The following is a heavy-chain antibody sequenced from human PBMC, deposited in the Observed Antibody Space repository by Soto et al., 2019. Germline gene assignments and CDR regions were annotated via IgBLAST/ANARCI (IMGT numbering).Heavy chain of an antibody. D-gene: IGHD4-17*01. V-gene: IGHV1-18*01. J-gene: IGHJ5*02. CDR1: GYTFTSYG. Sequence: QVQLVQSGAEVKKPGASVKVSCKASGYTFTSYGISWVRQAPGQGLEWMGWISAYNGNTNYAQKRQGRVTMTTDTSTSTAYMELRSLRSDDAAVYYCASHPDHGDYTYTWFDPWGQGTLVTVSS. CDR2: ISAYNGNT. CDR3: ASHPDHGDYTYTWFDP.